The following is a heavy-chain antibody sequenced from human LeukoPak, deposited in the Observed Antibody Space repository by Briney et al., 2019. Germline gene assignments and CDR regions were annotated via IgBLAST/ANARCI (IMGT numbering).Heavy chain of an antibody. J-gene: IGHJ4*02. CDR1: GYTFTSYD. V-gene: IGHV1-8*01. D-gene: IGHD5-18*01. CDR2: MNPNSGNT. CDR3: ARPVDTAMVGGDY. Sequence: ASVKVSCKASGYTFTSYDINWVRQATGRGLEWMGWMNPNSGNTGYAQKFQGRVTMTRNTSISTAYMELSSLRSEDTAVYYCARPVDTAMVGGDYWGQGTLVTVSS.